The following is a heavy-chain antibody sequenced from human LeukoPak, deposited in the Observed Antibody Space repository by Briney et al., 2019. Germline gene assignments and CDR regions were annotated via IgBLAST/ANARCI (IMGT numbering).Heavy chain of an antibody. V-gene: IGHV1-8*01. CDR1: GYTFTSYD. CDR3: ARSGGATTHYYYYMDV. CDR2: MSPNSGNT. Sequence: ASVKVSCKASGYTFTSYDVNWGRQATGQGLEWMGWMSPNSGNTGYAQKFQGRVTMTRNTSISTAYMELSSLRSEDTAVYYCARSGGATTHYYYYMDVWGKGTTVTVS. J-gene: IGHJ6*03. D-gene: IGHD1-26*01.